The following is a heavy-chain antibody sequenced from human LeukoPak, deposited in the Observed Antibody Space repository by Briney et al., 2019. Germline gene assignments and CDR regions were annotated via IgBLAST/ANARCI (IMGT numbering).Heavy chain of an antibody. Sequence: GGSLRVYCAASGFTFSSYAMSWVRQAPGKGLEWVSAISGSGGSTYYADSVKGRFTISRDNSKNTLYLQMNSLRAEDTAVYYCAKPPYCTNGVCYPPCYYYYMDVWGKGTTVTVSS. J-gene: IGHJ6*03. CDR1: GFTFSSYA. V-gene: IGHV3-23*01. CDR3: AKPPYCTNGVCYPPCYYYYMDV. CDR2: ISGSGGST. D-gene: IGHD2-8*01.